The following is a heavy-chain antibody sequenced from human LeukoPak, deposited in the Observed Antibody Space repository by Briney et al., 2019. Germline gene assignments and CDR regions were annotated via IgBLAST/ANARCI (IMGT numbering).Heavy chain of an antibody. D-gene: IGHD6-19*01. CDR1: GFTFSGSA. CDR3: TSPSTGYSSGWATSTLDC. J-gene: IGHJ4*02. CDR2: IRSKANSYAT. Sequence: PGGSLRLSCAASGFTFSGSAMHWVRQAAGKGLEWVGRIRSKANSYATAYAASVKGRFTISRDDSKNTAYLQMNSLKTEDTAVYYCTSPSTGYSSGWATSTLDCWGQGTLVTVSS. V-gene: IGHV3-73*01.